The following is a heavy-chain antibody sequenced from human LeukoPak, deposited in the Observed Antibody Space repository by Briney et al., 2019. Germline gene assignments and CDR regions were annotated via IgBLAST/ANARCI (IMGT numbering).Heavy chain of an antibody. D-gene: IGHD3-10*01. CDR3: ARDYGPYYMDV. CDR1: GYTFTGYY. Sequence: ASVKVSCKASGYTFTGYYMHWVRQAPGQGLEWMGRINPNSGGTNYAQRFQGRVTMTRGTSISTAYMELSRLRSDDTAVYYCARDYGPYYMDVWGKGTTVTVSS. V-gene: IGHV1-2*06. CDR2: INPNSGGT. J-gene: IGHJ6*03.